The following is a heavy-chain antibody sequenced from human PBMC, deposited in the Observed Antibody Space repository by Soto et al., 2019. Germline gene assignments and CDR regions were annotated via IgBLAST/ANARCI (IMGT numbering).Heavy chain of an antibody. J-gene: IGHJ6*03. CDR1: GFRFSNYA. CDR2: ISGRGSSP. Sequence: EVELLESGGTLEQPGGSLRLSCTASGFRFSNYAMSWVRQAPGKGLEWVSGISGRGSSPYYADSVKGRFTISRDNSNNTLYLQMNSLRAEDTAVYYCAKGEADYYYYMDVWGKGTTVTVSS. CDR3: AKGEADYYYYMDV. V-gene: IGHV3-23*01. D-gene: IGHD6-13*01.